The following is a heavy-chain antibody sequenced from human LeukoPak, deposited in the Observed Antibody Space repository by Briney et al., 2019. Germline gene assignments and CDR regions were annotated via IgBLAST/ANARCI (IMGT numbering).Heavy chain of an antibody. D-gene: IGHD4-17*01. J-gene: IGHJ4*02. V-gene: IGHV4-59*01. CDR2: IYYSGNA. CDR3: ARGRYYFDY. Sequence: PSETLSLTCTVSGDSIRSYYWTWIRQPPGKGLEWIGYIYYSGNANYNSSLKSRVTMSVDTSKNQFSLKLSSVTAADTAVYYCARGRYYFDYWGQGTLVTVSS. CDR1: GDSIRSYY.